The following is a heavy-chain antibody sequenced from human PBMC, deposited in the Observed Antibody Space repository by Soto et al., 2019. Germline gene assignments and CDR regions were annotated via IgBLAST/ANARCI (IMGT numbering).Heavy chain of an antibody. D-gene: IGHD3-3*01. V-gene: IGHV3-23*01. Sequence: EVQLLESGGGLVQPGGSLRLSCAASGFTFSSYAMSWVRQAPGKGLEWVSAISGSGGSTYYADSVKGRFTISRDNSKNTLYLQMNSLRAEDTAVYYCAKTRDFWSGYPRTFDYWGQGTLVTVSS. CDR3: AKTRDFWSGYPRTFDY. CDR2: ISGSGGST. J-gene: IGHJ4*02. CDR1: GFTFSSYA.